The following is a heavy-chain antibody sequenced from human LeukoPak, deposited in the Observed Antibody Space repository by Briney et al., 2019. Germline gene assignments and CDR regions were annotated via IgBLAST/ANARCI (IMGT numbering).Heavy chain of an antibody. CDR3: ARVAIVVVPAAHNWFDP. V-gene: IGHV4-34*01. J-gene: IGHJ5*02. CDR2: INHSGST. Sequence: GLEXIXXINHSGSTTYNPSLKRRVTISVDTSNTQFSLKLSSVPAADTAVYYCARVAIVVVPAAHNWFDPWGQGTLVTVSS. D-gene: IGHD2-2*01.